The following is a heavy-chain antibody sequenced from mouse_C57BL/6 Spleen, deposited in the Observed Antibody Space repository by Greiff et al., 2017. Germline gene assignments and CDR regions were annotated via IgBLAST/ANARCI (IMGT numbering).Heavy chain of an antibody. Sequence: VQLVESGPELVKPGASVKLSCKASGYTFTSYDINWVKQRPGQGLEWIGWIYPRDGSTKYNEKFKGKATLTVDTSSSTAYMELHSLTSEDSAVYFCARYDYEAYWGQGTLVTVSA. CDR3: ARYDYEAY. CDR2: IYPRDGST. J-gene: IGHJ3*01. CDR1: GYTFTSYD. D-gene: IGHD1-1*01. V-gene: IGHV1-85*01.